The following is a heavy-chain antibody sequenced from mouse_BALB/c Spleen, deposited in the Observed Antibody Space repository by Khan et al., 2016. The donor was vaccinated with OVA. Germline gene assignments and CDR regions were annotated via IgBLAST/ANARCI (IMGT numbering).Heavy chain of an antibody. CDR1: GYTFTNYV. Sequence: VQLQQSGPELVKPGASVKMFCKASGYTFTNYVLHWVKQKPGQGLEWIGYINPYNGGTKYNEKFKGKATLASDKSSITANMELSSLTSEDSAVYYCARGNWQSYYFDKWGQGTTLTLSS. CDR3: ARGNWQSYYFDK. V-gene: IGHV1S136*01. D-gene: IGHD4-1*01. J-gene: IGHJ2*01. CDR2: INPYNGGT.